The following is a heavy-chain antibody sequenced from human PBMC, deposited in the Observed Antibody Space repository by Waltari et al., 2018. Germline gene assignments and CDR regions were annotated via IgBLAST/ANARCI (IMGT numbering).Heavy chain of an antibody. D-gene: IGHD5-12*01. J-gene: IGHJ3*01. V-gene: IGHV3-48*01. CDR3: ASARVPYYSDYGSRAFDL. CDR2: RIGTSSSR. Sequence: EVQLVESGGDLVQPGGSLRLSCAASGFTFRDYTLNWVRQAPGKGLEWLSARIGTSSSRFYADSVRDRFTISRDNAKNSLFLQMKSLRAEDTAVYYCASARVPYYSDYGSRAFDLWGQGTMVTVSS. CDR1: GFTFRDYT.